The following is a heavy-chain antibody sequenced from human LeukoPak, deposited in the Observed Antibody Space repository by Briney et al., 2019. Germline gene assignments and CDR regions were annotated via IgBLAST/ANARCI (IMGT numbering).Heavy chain of an antibody. J-gene: IGHJ4*02. Sequence: PGGSLRLSCVASGFTFPSYAMNWVRQAPGKGLEWVSGIGGSGANTYYADSVKGRFTISRDNSKNTVYLQMNSLRAEDTAVYYCAQDPFLYPRCFDCWDQGTLVTVSS. D-gene: IGHD2-8*01. CDR1: GFTFPSYA. CDR3: AQDPFLYPRCFDC. CDR2: IGGSGANT. V-gene: IGHV3-23*01.